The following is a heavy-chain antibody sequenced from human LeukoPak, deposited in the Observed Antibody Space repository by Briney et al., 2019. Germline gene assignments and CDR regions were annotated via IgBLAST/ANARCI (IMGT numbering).Heavy chain of an antibody. CDR2: ISGSGGST. V-gene: IGHV3-23*01. CDR1: GFTFSSYA. J-gene: IGHJ4*02. Sequence: PGGSLRLSCAASGFTFSSYAMSWARQAPGKGLEWVSAISGSGGSTYYADSVKGRFTISRDNSKNTLYLQMNSLRAEDTAVYYCAREYCSGGSCYTAPFDYWGQGTLVTVSS. CDR3: AREYCSGGSCYTAPFDY. D-gene: IGHD2-15*01.